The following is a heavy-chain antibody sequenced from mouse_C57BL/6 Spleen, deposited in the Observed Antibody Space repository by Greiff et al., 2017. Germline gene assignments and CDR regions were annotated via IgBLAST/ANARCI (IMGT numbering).Heavy chain of an antibody. V-gene: IGHV1-64*01. CDR1: GYTFTSYW. D-gene: IGHD2-4*01. J-gene: IGHJ4*01. CDR2: IHPNSGST. Sequence: VQLKQPGAELVKPGASVKLSCKASGYTFTSYWMHWVKQRPGQGLEWIGMIHPNSGSTNYNEKFKSKATLTVDKSSSTAYMQLSSLTSEDSAVYYCARRQDYRGMDYWGQGTSVTVSS. CDR3: ARRQDYRGMDY.